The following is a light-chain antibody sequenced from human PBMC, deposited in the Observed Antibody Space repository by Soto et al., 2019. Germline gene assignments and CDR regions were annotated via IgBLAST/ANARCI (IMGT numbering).Light chain of an antibody. J-gene: IGKJ1*01. CDR3: QQYSDCPT. CDR1: QSITTS. Sequence: EIVMTQSPATLSVSPGERITLSCRASQSITTSLAWYQQKPGQAPRLLIYGASTRATNIPARFSGSGSGTDFSLTISSLQSEDYSVYFCQQYSDCPTFGQGTRVEIK. V-gene: IGKV3-15*01. CDR2: GAS.